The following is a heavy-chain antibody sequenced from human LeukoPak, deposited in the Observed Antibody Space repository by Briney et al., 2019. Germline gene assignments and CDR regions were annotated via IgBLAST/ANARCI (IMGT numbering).Heavy chain of an antibody. D-gene: IGHD5-12*01. Sequence: GASVKVSCKASGGTFSSYAISWVRQAPGQGLEWMGGIIPIFGTANYAQKFQGRVTITADESTSTVYMELSSLRSEDTAVYYCAREDSGYDLGAFDIWGQGTMVTVSS. CDR1: GGTFSSYA. V-gene: IGHV1-69*13. J-gene: IGHJ3*02. CDR2: IIPIFGTA. CDR3: AREDSGYDLGAFDI.